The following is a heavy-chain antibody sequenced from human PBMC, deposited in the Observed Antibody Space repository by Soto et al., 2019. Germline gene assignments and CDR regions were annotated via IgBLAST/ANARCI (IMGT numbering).Heavy chain of an antibody. CDR2: ITGSGDST. CDR1: GFTFSSYA. V-gene: IGHV3-23*01. J-gene: IGHJ2*01. Sequence: QLLESGGGLVQSGGSLRLSCAASGFTFSSYAMGWVHQAPGRVLEWVSAITGSGDSTYYADSVKGRFTISRDNFKNTVLLQMNSLRAEDTAVYYCAKYPVVVAGRSDFWYFDLWGRGTLVTVSS. CDR3: AKYPVVVAGRSDFWYFDL. D-gene: IGHD6-19*01.